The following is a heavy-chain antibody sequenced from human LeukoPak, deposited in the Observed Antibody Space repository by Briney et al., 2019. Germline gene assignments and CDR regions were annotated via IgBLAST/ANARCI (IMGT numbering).Heavy chain of an antibody. D-gene: IGHD6-19*01. CDR2: IYRGGST. V-gene: IGHV3-53*01. CDR1: GFTVSSNY. CDR3: ARSRLDAFDI. J-gene: IGHJ3*02. Sequence: GGSLRLSCAASGFTVSSNYMSRVRQAPGKGLEWVSVIYRGGSTYYADFVKGRFTISRDNSKNTLFLQMNDLTVEDTAMFYCARSRLDAFDIWGQGTMVTVSS.